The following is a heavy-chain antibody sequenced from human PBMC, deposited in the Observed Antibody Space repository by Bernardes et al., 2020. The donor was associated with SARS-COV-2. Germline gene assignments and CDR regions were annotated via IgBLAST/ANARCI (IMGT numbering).Heavy chain of an antibody. D-gene: IGHD3-16*01. CDR3: AKEEDYDYVWGTYEGGFDS. CDR2: FSETGDST. CDR1: GFTLTSYA. Sequence: GGSLRLSCAASGFTLTSYAMHWIRQAPGKGLEWVSGFSETGDSTDYADSVKGRFTISRDYSKNTLYLQMHTLRAEDTAVYYCAKEEDYDYVWGTYEGGFDSWGQGTLVTVSS. J-gene: IGHJ4*02. V-gene: IGHV3-23*01.